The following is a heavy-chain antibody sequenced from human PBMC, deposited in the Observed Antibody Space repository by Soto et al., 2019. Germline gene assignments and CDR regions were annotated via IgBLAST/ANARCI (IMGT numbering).Heavy chain of an antibody. CDR2: ISAYNGNT. Sequence: VSVNLYCKTAGYTFSIYGISWVRQAPRQGLEWMGWISAYNGNTNYAQKLQGRVTMTTDTSTSTAYMELWSLRSDDTAVYYCGSFLGPCSGVSCPFNVFDIWGQGTIVPASS. CDR3: GSFLGPCSGVSCPFNVFDI. J-gene: IGHJ3*02. CDR1: GYTFSIYG. D-gene: IGHD2-15*01. V-gene: IGHV1-18*01.